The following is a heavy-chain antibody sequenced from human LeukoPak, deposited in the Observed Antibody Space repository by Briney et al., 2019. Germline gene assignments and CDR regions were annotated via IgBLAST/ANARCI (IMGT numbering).Heavy chain of an antibody. D-gene: IGHD6-19*01. J-gene: IGHJ4*01. Sequence: GGSLRLSCAASGFSFSSYSMNWVRQAPGKGLEWVSYNSSSSSTTSYADSVKGRFTISRDIAKNSLYLQMNSLRDEDTAVYYCASADSGLYWGQGTLVTVSS. CDR3: ASADSGLY. CDR2: NSSSSSTT. CDR1: GFSFSSYS. V-gene: IGHV3-48*02.